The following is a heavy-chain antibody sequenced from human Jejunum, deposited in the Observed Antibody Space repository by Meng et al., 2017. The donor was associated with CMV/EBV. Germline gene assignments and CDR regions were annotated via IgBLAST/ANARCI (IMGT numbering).Heavy chain of an antibody. V-gene: IGHV4-4*07. CDR2: IQVIGHS. Sequence: QVQVQESGPGVVKHSATPLPTCIGVCASIKNYNCNWVRQPAGQGLEWIGLIQVIGHSVYNHYITSRVTVSIDASKSPFSQTFKSVTAAETATYYCEGSRPGGGACDYWGQGILVTVSS. D-gene: IGHD3-10*01. CDR1: CASIKNYN. CDR3: EGSRPGGGACDY. J-gene: IGHJ4*02.